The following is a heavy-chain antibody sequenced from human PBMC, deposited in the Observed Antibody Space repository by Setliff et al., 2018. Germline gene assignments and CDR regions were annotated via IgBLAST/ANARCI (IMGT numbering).Heavy chain of an antibody. CDR1: GGSMIGGHYY. CDR3: ARGHCSSAACFFAGWFDP. V-gene: IGHV4-31*03. J-gene: IGHJ5*02. CDR2: IYYSGNT. D-gene: IGHD2-2*01. Sequence: SETLSLTCTVSGGSMIGGHYYWSWIRQLPGKGLEWIAYIYYSGNTYYNPSLKSRVTISVDTSKNQFSLKINSVTAADTAVYYCARGHCSSAACFFAGWFDPWGQGTLVTVSS.